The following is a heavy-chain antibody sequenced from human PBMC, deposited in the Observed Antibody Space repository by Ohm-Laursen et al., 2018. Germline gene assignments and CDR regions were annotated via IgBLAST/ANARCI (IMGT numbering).Heavy chain of an antibody. CDR2: ISYDGSNK. Sequence: SLRLSCAASRFTFSSYGMNWVRQAPGKGLEWVSVISYDGSNKYYADSVKGRFTISRDNSKNTLYLQMNSLRVEDTALYYCAKRLWDIRSESFDFWGQGTRVTVSS. CDR1: RFTFSSYG. D-gene: IGHD1-26*01. V-gene: IGHV3-30*18. CDR3: AKRLWDIRSESFDF. J-gene: IGHJ4*02.